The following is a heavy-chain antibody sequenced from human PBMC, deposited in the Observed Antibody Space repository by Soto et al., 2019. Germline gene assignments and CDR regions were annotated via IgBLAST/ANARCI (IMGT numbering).Heavy chain of an antibody. V-gene: IGHV1-3*01. Sequence: ASVKVSCKASGYTFTSYAMHWVRQAPGQRLEWMGWINAGNGNTKYSQKFQGRVTITRDTSASTAYMELSSLRSEDTAVYYCARQSRLRVIAAFDIWGQGTMVTVSS. CDR3: ARQSRLRVIAAFDI. CDR2: INAGNGNT. J-gene: IGHJ3*02. D-gene: IGHD3-16*02. CDR1: GYTFTSYA.